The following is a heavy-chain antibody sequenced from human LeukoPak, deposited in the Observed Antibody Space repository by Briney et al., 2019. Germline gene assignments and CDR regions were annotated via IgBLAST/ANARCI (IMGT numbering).Heavy chain of an antibody. CDR3: ARDRYRGSYSYFDY. J-gene: IGHJ4*02. D-gene: IGHD1-26*01. CDR2: IYYSGST. V-gene: IGHV4-59*01. Sequence: SETLSLTCTVSGGSISTFYWSWIRQPPGKGLELIGYIYYSGSTIYNPSLKSRVTISVDTSKNQFSLKLNSLTAADTALYFCARDRYRGSYSYFDYWGEGTLVTVYS. CDR1: GGSISTFY.